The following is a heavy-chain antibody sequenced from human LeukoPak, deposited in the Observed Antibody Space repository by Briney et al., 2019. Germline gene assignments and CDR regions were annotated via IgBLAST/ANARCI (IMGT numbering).Heavy chain of an antibody. V-gene: IGHV1-18*01. Sequence: ASVKLSSKASGHTFTSYGISWVRPAPGQGLACMGWLSPYNGNTNYAQKLPSRATMTTDTSTSTAYMELRSLRSDDTAVYYCARDDYGDLRGNWGQGTLVTVSS. CDR3: ARDDYGDLRGN. D-gene: IGHD4-17*01. CDR1: GHTFTSYG. J-gene: IGHJ4*02. CDR2: LSPYNGNT.